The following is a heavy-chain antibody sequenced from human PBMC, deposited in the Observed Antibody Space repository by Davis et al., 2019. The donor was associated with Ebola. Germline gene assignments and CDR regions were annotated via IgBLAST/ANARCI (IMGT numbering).Heavy chain of an antibody. CDR3: TRGGNWFDP. CDR1: GFTFSSHA. V-gene: IGHV3-23*01. CDR2: ISGSGGST. J-gene: IGHJ5*02. Sequence: PGGSLRPPFPAPGFTFSSHAMSWVRQVPGKGLEWFSAISGSGGSTYYADSVKGRFTITRDNSKNTLYLQMNSLSEDTAVYYCTRGGNWFDPWGQGTLVTVSS.